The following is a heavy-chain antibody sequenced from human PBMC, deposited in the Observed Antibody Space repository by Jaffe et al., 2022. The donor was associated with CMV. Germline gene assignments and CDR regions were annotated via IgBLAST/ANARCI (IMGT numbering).Heavy chain of an antibody. D-gene: IGHD2-15*01. CDR3: VVVAATGSDDAFDI. Sequence: EVQLVESGGGLVQPGGSLRLSCAASGFTFSSYSMNWVRQAPGKGLEWVSYISSSSSTIYYADSVKGRFTISRDNAKNSLYLQMNSLRDEDTAVYYCVVVAATGSDDAFDIWGQGTMVTVSS. V-gene: IGHV3-48*02. CDR1: GFTFSSYS. J-gene: IGHJ3*02. CDR2: ISSSSSTI.